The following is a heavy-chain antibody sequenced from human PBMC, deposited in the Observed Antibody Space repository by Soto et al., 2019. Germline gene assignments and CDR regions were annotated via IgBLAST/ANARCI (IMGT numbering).Heavy chain of an antibody. Sequence: GGSLRLSCAASGFTFSSYAMSWVRQAPGKGLEWVSAISGSGGSTYYADSVKGRFTISRYNSKNTLYLQMNSLRAEDTAVYYCAKDPRDIVVVPAAPDYWGQGTLVTVSS. CDR3: AKDPRDIVVVPAAPDY. D-gene: IGHD2-2*01. V-gene: IGHV3-23*01. CDR2: ISGSGGST. J-gene: IGHJ4*02. CDR1: GFTFSSYA.